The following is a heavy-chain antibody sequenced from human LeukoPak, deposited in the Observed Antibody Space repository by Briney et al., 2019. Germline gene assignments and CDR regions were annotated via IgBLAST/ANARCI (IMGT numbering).Heavy chain of an antibody. J-gene: IGHJ4*02. CDR2: ISAYNGNT. V-gene: IGHV1-18*01. CDR3: ARDPEATVVTPVDY. CDR1: GYTFTSHG. D-gene: IGHD4-23*01. Sequence: GASVKVSCKASGYTFTSHGISWVRQAPGQGLEWMGWISAYNGNTNYAQNLQGRVTMTTDTSTSTAYMELRSLRSDDTAVYYCARDPEATVVTPVDYWGQGTLVTVSS.